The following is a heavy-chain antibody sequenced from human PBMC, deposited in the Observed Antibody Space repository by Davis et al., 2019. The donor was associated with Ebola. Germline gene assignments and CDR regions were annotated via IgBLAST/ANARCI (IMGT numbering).Heavy chain of an antibody. CDR1: GFTFSSYE. D-gene: IGHD3-22*01. V-gene: IGHV3-21*05. CDR3: ARKAYYYDSSGYHAGGFDY. CDR2: LSSSSSYI. J-gene: IGHJ4*02. Sequence: GESLKISCAASGFTFSSYEMNWVRQAPGKGLEWVSYLSSSSSYIYYADSVKGRFTISRDNAKNSLYLQMNSLRAEDTAVYYCARKAYYYDSSGYHAGGFDYWGQGTLVTVSS.